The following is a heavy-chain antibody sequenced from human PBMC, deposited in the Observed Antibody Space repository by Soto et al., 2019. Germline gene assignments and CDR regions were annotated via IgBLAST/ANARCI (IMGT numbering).Heavy chain of an antibody. Sequence: QVQLQQWGAGLLKPSETLSLTCAVYGGSFSGHYWSWIRQPPGKGLEWIGEISHSGSTTYNPSLESRVAISVDTSMNQFSLKLNYVTAADTAVYYCARGPSRLLMGDSFAWGQGTLVTVSS. V-gene: IGHV4-34*01. CDR3: ARGPSRLLMGDSFA. D-gene: IGHD2-8*01. J-gene: IGHJ5*02. CDR1: GGSFSGHY. CDR2: ISHSGST.